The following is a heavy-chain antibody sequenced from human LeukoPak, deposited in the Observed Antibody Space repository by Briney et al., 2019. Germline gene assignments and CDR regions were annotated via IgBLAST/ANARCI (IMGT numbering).Heavy chain of an antibody. CDR2: ISYDGNSK. J-gene: IGHJ4*02. V-gene: IGHV3-30-3*01. CDR3: ARGYSENYYPDY. CDR1: GFMFSNFA. Sequence: GGSLRLSCAAPGFMFSNFAIEWVRQAPGKGLEWVAFISYDGNSKYYADSVKGRFTISRDNSKNTLYLQMNSLRAEDTAVYYCARGYSENYYPDYWGQGTLVTVSS. D-gene: IGHD4-4*01.